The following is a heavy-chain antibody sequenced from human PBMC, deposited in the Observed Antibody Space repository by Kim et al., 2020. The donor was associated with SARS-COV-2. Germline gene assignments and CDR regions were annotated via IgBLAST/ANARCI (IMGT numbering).Heavy chain of an antibody. Sequence: YDAASGKGQFTISRDKSKNTLYLQMNSLGAEDTAVYYCAKSSEDTAMADSWGQGTLVTVSS. D-gene: IGHD5-18*01. J-gene: IGHJ4*02. V-gene: IGHV3-23*01. CDR3: AKSSEDTAMADS.